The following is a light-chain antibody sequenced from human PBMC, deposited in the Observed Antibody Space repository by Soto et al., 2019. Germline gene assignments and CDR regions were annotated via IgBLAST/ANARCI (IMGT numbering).Light chain of an antibody. Sequence: EFVLTQSPVTLSLSPGERATLSCRASQTVRNNYLAWYQQKPGQAPRLLIYDASSRATGIPARFSGSGSGTDFTLTISSLEPEDFAVYYCQQRSNWPPITFGQGTRLEIK. CDR2: DAS. V-gene: IGKV3D-20*02. CDR1: QTVRNNY. J-gene: IGKJ5*01. CDR3: QQRSNWPPIT.